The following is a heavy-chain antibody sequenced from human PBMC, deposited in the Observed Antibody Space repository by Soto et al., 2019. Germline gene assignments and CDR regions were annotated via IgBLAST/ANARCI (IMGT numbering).Heavy chain of an antibody. V-gene: IGHV4-31*03. J-gene: IGHJ4*02. CDR1: GGSISSGGYY. D-gene: IGHD3-22*01. Sequence: SETLSLTCTVSGGSISSGGYYWSWIRQHPGKGLEWIGYIYYSGSTYYNPSLKSRVTISVDTSKNQFSLKLSSVTAADTAVYYCARAIKYYYDSSGYLFDYWGQGTLVTVS. CDR2: IYYSGST. CDR3: ARAIKYYYDSSGYLFDY.